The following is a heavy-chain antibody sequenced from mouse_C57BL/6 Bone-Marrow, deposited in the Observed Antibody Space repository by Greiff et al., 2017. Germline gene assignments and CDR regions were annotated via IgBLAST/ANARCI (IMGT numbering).Heavy chain of an antibody. CDR1: GYTFTSYW. CDR3: ARAEDYDWYYAMDY. D-gene: IGHD2-4*01. CDR2: IDPNSGGT. J-gene: IGHJ4*01. Sequence: VKQSCKASGYTFTSYWMHWVKQRPGRGLEWIGRIDPNSGGTKYNEKFKSKATLTVDKPSSTAYMQLSSLTSEDSAVYYCARAEDYDWYYAMDYWGQGTSVTVSS. V-gene: IGHV1-72*01.